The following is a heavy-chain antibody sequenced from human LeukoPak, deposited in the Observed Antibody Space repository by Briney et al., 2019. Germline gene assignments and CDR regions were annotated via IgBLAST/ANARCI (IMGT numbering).Heavy chain of an antibody. D-gene: IGHD3-10*01. CDR3: TRGPILLWIHNGMDV. Sequence: PGGSLRLSCIASGFIFGDHAMSWVRQPPGKGLEWVGFIRGKAYGATIEYAASVKGRFTISRDDSKGIAYLQMNDLKTEDTALYYCTRGPILLWIHNGMDVWGQGTTVTVSS. CDR2: IRGKAYGATI. V-gene: IGHV3-49*04. J-gene: IGHJ6*02. CDR1: GFIFGDHA.